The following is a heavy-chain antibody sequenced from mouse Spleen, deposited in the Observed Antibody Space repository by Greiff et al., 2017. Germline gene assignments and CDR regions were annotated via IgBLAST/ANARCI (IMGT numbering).Heavy chain of an antibody. D-gene: IGHD4-1*02. CDR2: IDPENGDT. J-gene: IGHJ3*01. CDR1: GFNIKDDY. CDR3: TTQLGWFAY. Sequence: DVQLQESGAELVRPGASVKLSCTASGFNIKDDYMHWVRQRPEQGLEWIGWIDPENGDTEYASKFQGRATITADTSSNTAYLQLSSLTSEDTAVYYCTTQLGWFAYWGQGTLVTVSA. V-gene: IGHV14-4*01.